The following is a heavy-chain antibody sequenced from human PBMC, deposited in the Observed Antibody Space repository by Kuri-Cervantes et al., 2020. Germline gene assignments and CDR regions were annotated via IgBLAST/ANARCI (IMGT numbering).Heavy chain of an antibody. CDR3: TTDQHPRARSSHGIRGLDY. CDR1: GFTFSNAW. V-gene: IGHV3-15*01. J-gene: IGHJ4*02. CDR2: IKSKTDGGTT. Sequence: GESLKISCAASGFTFSNAWMSWVRQAPGKGLEWVGRIKSKTDGGTTDYAAPVKGRFTISRDDSKNTLYLQMNSLKTEDTAVYYCTTDQHPRARSSHGIRGLDYWGQGTLVTVSS. D-gene: IGHD1-26*01.